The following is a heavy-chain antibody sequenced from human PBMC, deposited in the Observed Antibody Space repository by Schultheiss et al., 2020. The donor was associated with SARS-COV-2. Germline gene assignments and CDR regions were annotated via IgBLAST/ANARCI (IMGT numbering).Heavy chain of an antibody. D-gene: IGHD2-15*01. Sequence: GGSLRLSCAASGFTFSSYGMHWVRQAPGKGLEWVAVIWYDGSNKYYADSVKGRFTISIDNSKNTLYLQMNSLRAEDTAVYYCARERGQSSGGSCYGYWGQGTLVTVSS. CDR2: IWYDGSNK. CDR3: ARERGQSSGGSCYGY. V-gene: IGHV3-33*01. CDR1: GFTFSSYG. J-gene: IGHJ4*02.